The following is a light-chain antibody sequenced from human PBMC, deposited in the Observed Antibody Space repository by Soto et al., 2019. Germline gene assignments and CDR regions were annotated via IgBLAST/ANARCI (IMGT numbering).Light chain of an antibody. J-gene: IGLJ1*01. V-gene: IGLV2-14*01. Sequence: QSALTQPASVSGSPGQSITISCTGTSSDVGGYNHVSWYQIHPGKAPKLIIYEVTSLPSGVSYRFSGSKSGNSASLTISGLQAEDEADYYCSSYASSSSYVFGGGTKVTVL. CDR2: EVT. CDR3: SSYASSSSYV. CDR1: SSDVGGYNH.